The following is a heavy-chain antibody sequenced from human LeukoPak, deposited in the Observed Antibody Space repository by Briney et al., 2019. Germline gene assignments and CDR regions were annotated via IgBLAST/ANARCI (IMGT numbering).Heavy chain of an antibody. CDR2: IYPGDSDT. CDR3: ARRGENWLDP. D-gene: IGHD2-21*01. J-gene: IGHJ5*02. Sequence: GESLKISCKGSGYSFSTYGIAWARQMPGKGLEWMGLIYPGDSDTRYSPSFQGLVTISADTSITTAYLQWSSLKASDTAMYYCARRGENWLDPWGQGTLVTVSS. V-gene: IGHV5-51*01. CDR1: GYSFSTYG.